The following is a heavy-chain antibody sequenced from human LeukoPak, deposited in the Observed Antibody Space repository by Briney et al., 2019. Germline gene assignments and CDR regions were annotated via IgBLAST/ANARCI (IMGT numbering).Heavy chain of an antibody. V-gene: IGHV4-59*08. CDR1: GGSISNYY. CDR3: TRRGGSSSSDWFDP. Sequence: PSETLSLTCTVAGGSISNYYWSWIRQPPGKGLEWIGYVYYTGSTRYNASLKSRVTISGDTSKNQYSLKLSSVTAADTAVYYCTRRGGSSSSDWFDPWGQGTLVIVSS. CDR2: VYYTGST. D-gene: IGHD6-6*01. J-gene: IGHJ5*02.